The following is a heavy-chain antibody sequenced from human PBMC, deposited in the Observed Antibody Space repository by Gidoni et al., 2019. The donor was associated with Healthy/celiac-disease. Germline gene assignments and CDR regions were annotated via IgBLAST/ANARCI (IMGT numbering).Heavy chain of an antibody. J-gene: IGHJ4*02. CDR2: IWYDGSNK. Sequence: QVQLVESGGGVVQPGRSLRLSCAASGFTFSSYGMHWVRQAPGKGLEWVAVIWYDGSNKYYADSVKGRFTISRDNSKNTLYLQMNSLRAEDTAVYYCARGPYGDPLDYWGQGTLVTVSS. CDR1: GFTFSSYG. D-gene: IGHD4-17*01. V-gene: IGHV3-33*01. CDR3: ARGPYGDPLDY.